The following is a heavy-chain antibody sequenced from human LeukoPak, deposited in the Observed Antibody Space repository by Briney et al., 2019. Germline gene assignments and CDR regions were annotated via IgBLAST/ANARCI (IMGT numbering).Heavy chain of an antibody. V-gene: IGHV3-48*01. CDR3: ASLSGSYSYSY. CDR1: GFTFSTYN. J-gene: IGHJ4*02. D-gene: IGHD1-26*01. CDR2: ISSSSSTI. Sequence: PGGSLRLSCAASGFTFSTYNMNWVRQAPGKGLEWVSYISSSSSTIYYADSVKGRFTISRDNAKNSLYLQMNSLRAEDTAVYYCASLSGSYSYSYWGQGTLVTVSS.